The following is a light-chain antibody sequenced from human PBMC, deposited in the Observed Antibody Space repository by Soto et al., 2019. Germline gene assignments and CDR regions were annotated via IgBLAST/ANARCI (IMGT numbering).Light chain of an antibody. CDR3: QQYDTFSGT. CDR1: QSVSSW. J-gene: IGKJ1*01. V-gene: IGKV1-5*01. CDR2: DAS. Sequence: DIVMTQSPATLSASPGDTATVSCRASQSVSSWLAWYQQKPGEAPKLLIYDASALPRGVPSRFSGSGSGTKFTLTIASLQPDDFAAYYCQQYDTFSGTFGPGTKVDIK.